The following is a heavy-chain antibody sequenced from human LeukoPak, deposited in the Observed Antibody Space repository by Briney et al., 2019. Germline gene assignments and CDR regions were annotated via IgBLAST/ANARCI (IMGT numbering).Heavy chain of an antibody. V-gene: IGHV1-69*01. CDR3: ARAWVGFEFLEWAPHFQH. CDR2: IIPIFGTA. J-gene: IGHJ1*01. Sequence: EASVKVSCKASGGTFSSYAISWVRQAPGQGLEWMGGIIPIFGTANYAQKFQGRVTITADESTSTAYMELSSLRSEDTAVYYCARAWVGFEFLEWAPHFQHWGQGTLVTVSS. D-gene: IGHD3-3*01. CDR1: GGTFSSYA.